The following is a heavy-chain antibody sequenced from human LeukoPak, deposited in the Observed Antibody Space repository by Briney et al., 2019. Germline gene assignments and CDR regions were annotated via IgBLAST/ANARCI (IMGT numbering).Heavy chain of an antibody. CDR2: IYYSGGT. Sequence: SETLSLTCTVSGGSISTTGCYWAWIRQPPGKGLEWIASIYYSGGTYYNSSLKGRVTISVDTSRNQFSLKLSSVTAADTALYYCASDKGYSNNYFDYWGQGTLVTVSS. CDR3: ASDKGYSNNYFDY. D-gene: IGHD6-13*01. J-gene: IGHJ4*01. CDR1: GGSISTTGCY. V-gene: IGHV4-39*01.